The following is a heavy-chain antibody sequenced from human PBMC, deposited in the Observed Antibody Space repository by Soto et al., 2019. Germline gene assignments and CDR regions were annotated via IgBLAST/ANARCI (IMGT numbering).Heavy chain of an antibody. D-gene: IGHD6-19*01. CDR2: IKQDGSEK. Sequence: EVQLVESGGGLVQSGGSLRLSCAASGFTMSNYWMNWVRQAPGKGLEWVANIKQDGSEKYYVDSVEGRFAISRDNANSSLNLQMNSLRAEDTAVYYCAGGSGWLIDYWGQGTLVTVSS. V-gene: IGHV3-7*04. CDR3: AGGSGWLIDY. CDR1: GFTMSNYW. J-gene: IGHJ4*02.